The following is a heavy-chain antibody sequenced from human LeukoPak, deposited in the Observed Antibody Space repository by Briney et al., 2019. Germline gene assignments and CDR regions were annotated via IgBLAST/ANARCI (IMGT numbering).Heavy chain of an antibody. CDR2: ISAYNGNT. Sequence: GASVKVSCKASGYTFTNYGISWVRQAPGQGLEWMGWISAYNGNTNYAQKLQGRVTMTTDTSTSTAYMEVRSLRSDDTAVYYCARDWNYYYDSSGYRNWFDPWGQGTLVTVSS. J-gene: IGHJ5*02. CDR1: GYTFTNYG. V-gene: IGHV1-18*01. CDR3: ARDWNYYYDSSGYRNWFDP. D-gene: IGHD3-22*01.